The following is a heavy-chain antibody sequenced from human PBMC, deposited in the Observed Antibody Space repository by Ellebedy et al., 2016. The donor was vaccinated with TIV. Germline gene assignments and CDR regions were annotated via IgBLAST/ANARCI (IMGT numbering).Heavy chain of an antibody. V-gene: IGHV3-33*08. Sequence: GESLKISXAASGFTFSSYAMHWVRQAPGKGLEWVAVIWYDGSNKYYADSVKGRFTISRDNSKNTLYLQMNSLRAEDTAVYYCARDIVAGTFDYWGQGTLVTVSS. CDR1: GFTFSSYA. CDR3: ARDIVAGTFDY. J-gene: IGHJ4*02. D-gene: IGHD6-19*01. CDR2: IWYDGSNK.